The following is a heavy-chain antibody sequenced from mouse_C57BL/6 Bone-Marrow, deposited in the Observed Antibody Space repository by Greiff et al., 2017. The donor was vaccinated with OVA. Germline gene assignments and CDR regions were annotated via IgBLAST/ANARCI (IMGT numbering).Heavy chain of an antibody. D-gene: IGHD1-1*01. CDR1: GFTFSNYW. J-gene: IGHJ2*01. V-gene: IGHV6-3*01. Sequence: EVMLVESGGGLVQPGGSMKLSCVASGFTFSNYWMNWVRQSPETGLEWVAQIRLKSDNYATHYAESVKGRFTISRDDSKSSVYLQMNNLRAEDTGTYYCTVRCTTVVATGYFDYWGQGTTLTVSS. CDR2: IRLKSDNYAT. CDR3: TVRCTTVVATGYFDY.